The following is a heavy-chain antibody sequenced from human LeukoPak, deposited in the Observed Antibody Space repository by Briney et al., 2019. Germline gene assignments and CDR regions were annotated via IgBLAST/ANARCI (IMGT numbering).Heavy chain of an antibody. V-gene: IGHV3-23*01. CDR1: GFTFSSYA. D-gene: IGHD3-22*01. Sequence: GSLRLSCAASGFTFSSYAMSWVRQAPGKGLEWVSAISGSGGSTYYADSVKGRFTISRDNSKNTLYLQMNSLRAEDTAVYYCAKDTPLYYYDSSGYYDYWGQGTLVTVSS. CDR2: ISGSGGST. J-gene: IGHJ4*02. CDR3: AKDTPLYYYDSSGYYDY.